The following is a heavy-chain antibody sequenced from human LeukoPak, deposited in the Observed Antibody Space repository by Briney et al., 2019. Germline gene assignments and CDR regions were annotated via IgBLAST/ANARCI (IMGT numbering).Heavy chain of an antibody. CDR3: ARTDSSSWYGDAFDI. J-gene: IGHJ3*02. D-gene: IGHD6-13*01. Sequence: SETLSLTCTVSGGSTSSGDYYWSWIRQPPGKGLEWIGYIYYSGSTYYNPSLKSRVTISVDTSKNQFSLKLSSVTAADTAVYYCARTDSSSWYGDAFDIWGQGTMVTVSS. CDR2: IYYSGST. CDR1: GGSTSSGDYY. V-gene: IGHV4-30-4*08.